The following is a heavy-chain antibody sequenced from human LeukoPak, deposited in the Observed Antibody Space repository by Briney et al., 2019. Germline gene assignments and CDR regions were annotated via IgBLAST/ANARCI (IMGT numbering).Heavy chain of an antibody. CDR3: ARDLRIGRTDYYDTRGYYPDY. D-gene: IGHD3-22*01. J-gene: IGHJ4*02. Sequence: PGGSLRLSCAASGFTFSSYAMHWVRQAPGKGLEWVAVIWYDGSRKYYADSVKGRFSISRDDSKNTLYLHMSSLRAEDTAVYYCARDLRIGRTDYYDTRGYYPDYWGQGTLVTVSS. CDR1: GFTFSSYA. CDR2: IWYDGSRK. V-gene: IGHV3-33*01.